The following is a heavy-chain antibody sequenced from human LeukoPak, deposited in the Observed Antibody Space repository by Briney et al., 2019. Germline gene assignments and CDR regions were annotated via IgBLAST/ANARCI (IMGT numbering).Heavy chain of an antibody. Sequence: GGSLRLSCAASGFTFSYYAIHWVRQAPGKGLEWVAFISYDGSNKYYPDSVQGRFIISRDNSKNTLYLQMNSLRAEDTAVYYCAKDNAYYYADYWGQGTLVTVSS. CDR3: AKDNAYYYADY. CDR1: GFTFSYYA. D-gene: IGHD3-10*01. V-gene: IGHV3-30-3*01. J-gene: IGHJ4*02. CDR2: ISYDGSNK.